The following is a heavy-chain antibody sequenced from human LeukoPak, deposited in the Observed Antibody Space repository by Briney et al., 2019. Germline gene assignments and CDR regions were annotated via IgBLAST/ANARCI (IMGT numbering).Heavy chain of an antibody. V-gene: IGHV7-4-1*02. CDR3: ARRIRSPGHSSAYRKPGDDY. D-gene: IGHD3-22*01. Sequence: ASVKVSCKASGYTFTNYAMNWVRQAPGQGLEWMGWINTNTGNPTYAQAFTGRFVFSLDTSVSTAYLQISSLKAEDTAVYYCARRIRSPGHSSAYRKPGDDYWGQGTLVTVSS. CDR2: INTNTGNP. J-gene: IGHJ4*02. CDR1: GYTFTNYA.